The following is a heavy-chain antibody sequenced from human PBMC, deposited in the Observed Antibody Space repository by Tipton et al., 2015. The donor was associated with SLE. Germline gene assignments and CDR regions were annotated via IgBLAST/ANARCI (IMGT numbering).Heavy chain of an antibody. Sequence: LRLSCTVSGGSISSSNYYWGWIRQPPGKGLEWIGSIYYSGSTYYNPSLKSRVTISVDTSKNQFSLKLSSVTAADTAVYYCARPGMAERYFDLWGRGTLVTVSS. CDR2: IYYSGST. V-gene: IGHV4-39*01. J-gene: IGHJ2*01. CDR1: GGSISSSNYY. D-gene: IGHD5-24*01. CDR3: ARPGMAERYFDL.